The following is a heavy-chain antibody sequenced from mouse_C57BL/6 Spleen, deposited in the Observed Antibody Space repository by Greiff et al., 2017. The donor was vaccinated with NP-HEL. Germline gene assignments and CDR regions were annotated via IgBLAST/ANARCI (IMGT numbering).Heavy chain of an antibody. D-gene: IGHD1-1*01. CDR2: ISSGGSYT. CDR1: GFTFSSYG. J-gene: IGHJ4*01. CDR3: ARGYYYGGNYAMDY. Sequence: EVKLVESGGDLVKPGGSLKLSCAASGFTFSSYGMSWVRQTPDKRLEWVATISSGGSYTYYPDSVKGRFTISRDNAKNTLYLQMSSLKSEDTAMYYCARGYYYGGNYAMDYWGQGTSVTVSS. V-gene: IGHV5-6*01.